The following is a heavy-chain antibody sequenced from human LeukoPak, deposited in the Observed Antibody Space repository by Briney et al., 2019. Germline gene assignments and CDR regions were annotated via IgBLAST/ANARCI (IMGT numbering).Heavy chain of an antibody. CDR1: GFTFSNYW. CDR3: ARDDNSEGYTYGFYAFDI. CDR2: IKLDGSEK. J-gene: IGHJ3*02. D-gene: IGHD5-18*01. Sequence: GGSLRLSCVVSGFTFSNYWMSWVRQAPGKGLEWVANIKLDGSEKYYVDSMKGRFTISRDNAKNSVYLQIDSLRAEDTAVYFCARDDNSEGYTYGFYAFDIWGQGTMVTVSS. V-gene: IGHV3-7*01.